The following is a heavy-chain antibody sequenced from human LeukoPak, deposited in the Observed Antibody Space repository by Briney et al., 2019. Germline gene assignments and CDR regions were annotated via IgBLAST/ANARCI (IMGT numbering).Heavy chain of an antibody. CDR1: GFTFSNYG. Sequence: PGGSLRLSCAASGFTFSNYGMHWVRQAPGKGLEWVAVISYDGSDKYYADSVKGRFTISRDNYKHTLYLQMNSLRTEDTSVYYCAKDRDTVIIPAAFGYWGQGTLVTVSS. J-gene: IGHJ4*02. D-gene: IGHD2-2*01. V-gene: IGHV3-30*18. CDR2: ISYDGSDK. CDR3: AKDRDTVIIPAAFGY.